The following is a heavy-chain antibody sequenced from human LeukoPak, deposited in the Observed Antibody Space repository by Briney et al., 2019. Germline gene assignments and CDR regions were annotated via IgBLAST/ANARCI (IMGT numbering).Heavy chain of an antibody. CDR2: IKQDGSEK. J-gene: IGHJ4*02. Sequence: GGSLRLSCAASGFTFDDYAMHWVRQAPGKGLEWVANIKQDGSEKYYVDSVKGRFTISRDNAKNSLYLQMNSLRAEDTAVYYCARDLGYYDSSGYYGYFDYWGQGTLVTVSS. CDR3: ARDLGYYDSSGYYGYFDY. V-gene: IGHV3-7*01. CDR1: GFTFDDYA. D-gene: IGHD3-22*01.